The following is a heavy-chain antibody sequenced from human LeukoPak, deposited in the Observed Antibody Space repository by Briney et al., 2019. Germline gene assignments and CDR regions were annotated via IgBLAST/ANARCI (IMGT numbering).Heavy chain of an antibody. V-gene: IGHV3-30*18. D-gene: IGHD1-1*01. Sequence: GGSLRLSCAASGFTFSHYAMHWVRQAPGEGLQWVAFISYSGNNYYYADSVKGRFTISRDNSKNTLYLQMNSLRAEDTAVYYCAKCRTTQLERLNWFDPWGQGTLVTVSS. J-gene: IGHJ5*02. CDR1: GFTFSHYA. CDR2: ISYSGNNY. CDR3: AKCRTTQLERLNWFDP.